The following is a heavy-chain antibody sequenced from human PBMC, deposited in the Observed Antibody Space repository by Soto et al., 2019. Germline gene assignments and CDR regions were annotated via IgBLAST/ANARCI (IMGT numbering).Heavy chain of an antibody. CDR3: ARGASGYDQGFDY. J-gene: IGHJ4*02. V-gene: IGHV4-34*01. Sequence: SETLSLTCAFYGGSFRGYYWSLIRQPPGKGLEWIGEINHSGSTNYNPSLKSRVTISVDTSKNQFSLKLSSVTAADTAVYYCARGASGYDQGFDYWGQGTLVTVSS. D-gene: IGHD5-12*01. CDR1: GGSFRGYY. CDR2: INHSGST.